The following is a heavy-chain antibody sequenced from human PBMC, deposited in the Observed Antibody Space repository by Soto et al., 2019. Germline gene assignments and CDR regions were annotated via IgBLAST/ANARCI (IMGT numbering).Heavy chain of an antibody. D-gene: IGHD1-1*01. CDR2: IKSKGDGGAR. Sequence: EVQMVQSGGDLVKPGGSLRLSCVTSGFMFSSAWMSWVRQAPGKGLEWVARIKSKGDGGARDYAAPEKGRFTISRDDSKNTVYLQMNSLRAEDTAVYYCVEGWNDFWGQGTLVTVSS. V-gene: IGHV3-15*01. CDR3: VEGWNDF. CDR1: GFMFSSAW. J-gene: IGHJ4*02.